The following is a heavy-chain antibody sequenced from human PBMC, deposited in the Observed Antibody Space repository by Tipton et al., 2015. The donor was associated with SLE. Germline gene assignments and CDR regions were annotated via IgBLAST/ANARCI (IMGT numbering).Heavy chain of an antibody. CDR3: ARIGIYYDSSGYLDY. CDR1: GGSISSHY. D-gene: IGHD3-22*01. J-gene: IGHJ4*02. Sequence: TLSLTCTVSGGSISSHYWSWIRQPPGKGLEWIGYIYYSGSTNYNPSLKSQVTISVDTSKNQFSLKLSSVTAADTAVYYCARIGIYYDSSGYLDYWGQGTLVTVSS. V-gene: IGHV4-59*11. CDR2: IYYSGST.